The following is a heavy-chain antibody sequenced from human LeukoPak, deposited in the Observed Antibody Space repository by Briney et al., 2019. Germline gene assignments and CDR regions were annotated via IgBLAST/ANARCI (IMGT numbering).Heavy chain of an antibody. J-gene: IGHJ4*02. CDR3: ARAATDSGYDWTTFDY. CDR1: GGSFRGYY. Sequence: SETLSLTCAVYGGSFRGYYWSWIRQPPGKGLEWNGEINHSGITNYNPSLKSRVTISVDTSKNQFSLKLNSVTAADTALYYCARAATDSGYDWTTFDYWGQGTLVTVSS. V-gene: IGHV4-34*01. D-gene: IGHD5-12*01. CDR2: INHSGIT.